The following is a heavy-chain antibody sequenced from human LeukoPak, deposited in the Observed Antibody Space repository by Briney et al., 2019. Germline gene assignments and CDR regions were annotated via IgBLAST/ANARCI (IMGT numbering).Heavy chain of an antibody. CDR2: INHSGST. CDR3: VRPGSRNQTPFDS. D-gene: IGHD3-10*01. J-gene: IGHJ4*02. Sequence: SETLSLTCAVYGGSFSGYYWSWIRQPPGKGLEWIGEINHSGSTYYNPSLKSRVTISVDTSKNQFSLKLTSVTAADSGVYYCVRPGSRNQTPFDSWGRGTLVTVSS. CDR1: GGSFSGYY. V-gene: IGHV4-34*01.